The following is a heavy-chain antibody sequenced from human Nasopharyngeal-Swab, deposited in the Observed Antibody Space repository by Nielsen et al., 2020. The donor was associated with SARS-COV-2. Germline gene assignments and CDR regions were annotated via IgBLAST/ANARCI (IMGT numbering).Heavy chain of an antibody. CDR1: GFTFSSYG. CDR2: IWYDGSNK. Sequence: GGSLRLSCAASGFTFSSYGMHWVRQAPGKGLEWVAVIWYDGSNKYYADSVKGRFTISRDNSKNTLYLQMNSLRAEDTAVYYCARGGFWSGYSSYDYWGQGTLVTVSS. J-gene: IGHJ4*02. CDR3: ARGGFWSGYSSYDY. V-gene: IGHV3-33*01. D-gene: IGHD3-3*01.